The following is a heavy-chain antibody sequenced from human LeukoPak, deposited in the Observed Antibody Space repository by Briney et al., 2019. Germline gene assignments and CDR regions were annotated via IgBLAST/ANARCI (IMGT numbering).Heavy chain of an antibody. V-gene: IGHV3-48*02. CDR2: ISTSGVTM. CDR3: ARDKNYYGSGSPSLDAFDI. D-gene: IGHD3-10*01. J-gene: IGHJ3*02. CDR1: GFIFSNYG. Sequence: GGSLRLSCAASGFIFSNYGMNWVRQAPGRGLEWISYISTSGVTMFCADSVKGRFTISRDNAKNSLYLQMNSLRDEDTAVYYCARDKNYYGSGSPSLDAFDIWGQGTMVTVSS.